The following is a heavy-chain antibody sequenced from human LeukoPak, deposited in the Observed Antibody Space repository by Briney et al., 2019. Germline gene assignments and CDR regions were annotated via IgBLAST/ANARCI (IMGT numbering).Heavy chain of an antibody. CDR1: GFSFSSYW. CDR3: ARSSYPYYFDY. Sequence: GGSLRLSXGASGFSFSSYWMHWVRQAPGKGLMWVSRVNNDGSSTTYADSVEGRFTISRDNARNTLYLQMNSLGAEDTAVYYCARSSYPYYFDYWGQGTLVTVSS. CDR2: VNNDGSST. V-gene: IGHV3-74*01. J-gene: IGHJ4*02. D-gene: IGHD6-19*01.